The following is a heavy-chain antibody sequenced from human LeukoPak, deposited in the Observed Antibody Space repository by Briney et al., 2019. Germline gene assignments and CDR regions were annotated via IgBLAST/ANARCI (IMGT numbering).Heavy chain of an antibody. CDR3: AKALYYYGSGKSNMDV. D-gene: IGHD3-10*01. CDR1: GFTFSRYA. V-gene: IGHV3-23*01. Sequence: PGGSLRLSCAASGFTFSRYAMSWVRQAPGKGLEWVSAISAGGGSTYYADSVKGRFTVSRDNSENSLYLQMNSLRAEDTAVYYCAKALYYYGSGKSNMDVWGQGTTVTVSS. CDR2: ISAGGGST. J-gene: IGHJ6*02.